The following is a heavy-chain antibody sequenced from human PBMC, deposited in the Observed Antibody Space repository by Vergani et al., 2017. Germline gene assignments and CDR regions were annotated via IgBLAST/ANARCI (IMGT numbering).Heavy chain of an antibody. V-gene: IGHV1-3*01. CDR1: GYTFTSYA. Sequence: QVQLVQSGAEVKKPGASVKVSCKASGYTFTSYAMHWVRQAPGQRLEWMGWINAGNGNTKYSQKFQGRVTITRDTSASTAYMELSSLRSEDTAVYYCARDSHYYYYMDVWGKGTTVTVSS. J-gene: IGHJ6*03. CDR2: INAGNGNT. CDR3: ARDSHYYYYMDV.